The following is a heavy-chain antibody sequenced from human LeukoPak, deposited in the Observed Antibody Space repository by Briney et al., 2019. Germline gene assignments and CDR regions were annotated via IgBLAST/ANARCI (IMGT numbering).Heavy chain of an antibody. CDR3: AGEGYSYGYDY. Sequence: GGSLRLSCAASGFTFSSYAMHWVRQAPGKGLEWVAVISYDGSNKYYADSVKGRFTISRDNSKNTLYLQMNGLRAEDTAVYYCAGEGYSYGYDYWGQGTLVTVSS. D-gene: IGHD5-18*01. CDR2: ISYDGSNK. CDR1: GFTFSSYA. V-gene: IGHV3-30*04. J-gene: IGHJ4*02.